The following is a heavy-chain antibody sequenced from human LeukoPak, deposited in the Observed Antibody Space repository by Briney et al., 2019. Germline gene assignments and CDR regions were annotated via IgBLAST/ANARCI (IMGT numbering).Heavy chain of an antibody. Sequence: SETLSLTCAVYGGSFSGYYWSWIRQPPGKGLEWIGEINHSGSTNYNPSLKSRVTISVDTSKNQFSLKLSSVTAADTAVYYCARAHLVRGGGYFDYWGQGTLVTVSS. CDR3: ARAHLVRGGGYFDY. CDR1: GGSFSGYY. D-gene: IGHD3-10*01. J-gene: IGHJ4*02. V-gene: IGHV4-34*01. CDR2: INHSGST.